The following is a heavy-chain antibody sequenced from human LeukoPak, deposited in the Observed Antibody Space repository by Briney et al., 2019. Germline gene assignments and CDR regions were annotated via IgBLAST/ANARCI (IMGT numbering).Heavy chain of an antibody. D-gene: IGHD3-10*01. Sequence: GASVKVSCKASGYTFTSYGISWVRQAPGQGLEWMGCISAYNGNTNYAQKLQGRVTMTTDTSTSTAYMELRSLRSDDTAVYYCARDKAGSGSYGHNWFDPWGQGILVTVSS. CDR3: ARDKAGSGSYGHNWFDP. CDR1: GYTFTSYG. CDR2: ISAYNGNT. V-gene: IGHV1-18*01. J-gene: IGHJ5*02.